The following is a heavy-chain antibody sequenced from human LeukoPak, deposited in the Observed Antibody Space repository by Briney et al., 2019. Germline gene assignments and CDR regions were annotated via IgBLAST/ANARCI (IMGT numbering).Heavy chain of an antibody. V-gene: IGHV3-23*01. CDR1: GFTFSSYA. CDR2: ISGSGGST. J-gene: IGHJ4*02. D-gene: IGHD5-18*01. CDR3: ARTVQLWLRNNYFDY. Sequence: GGSLRLSCAASGFTFSSYAMSWVRQAPGKGLEWVSAISGSGGSTYYADSVKGRFTISRDNSKNTLYLQMNSLRAEDTAVYYCARTVQLWLRNNYFDYWGQGTLVTVSS.